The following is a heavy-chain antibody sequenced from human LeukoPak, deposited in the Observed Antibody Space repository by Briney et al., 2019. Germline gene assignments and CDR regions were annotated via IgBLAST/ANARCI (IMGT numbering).Heavy chain of an antibody. J-gene: IGHJ4*02. Sequence: SETLSLTCAVYGGSFSGYYWGWIRQPPGKGLEWIGEINHSGSTNYNPSLKSRVTISVDTSKNQFSLKLSSVTAADTAVYYCARDCITMVQGVIIYYFDYWGQGTLVTVSS. V-gene: IGHV4-34*01. CDR3: ARDCITMVQGVIIYYFDY. CDR1: GGSFSGYY. D-gene: IGHD3-10*01. CDR2: INHSGST.